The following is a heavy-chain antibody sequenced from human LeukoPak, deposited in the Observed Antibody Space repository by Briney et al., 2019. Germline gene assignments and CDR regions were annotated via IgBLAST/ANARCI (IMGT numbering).Heavy chain of an antibody. J-gene: IGHJ4*02. CDR3: AKDRVDGSGSQFDS. V-gene: IGHV3-23*01. CDR1: GFTLSNYA. CDR2: ITGSGALT. D-gene: IGHD3-10*01. Sequence: GGSLRLSCAASGFTLSNYAMTWVRQAPGKGLEWVSSITGSGALTYYADSVKGRFTISKDNAMDTLFLQMNSLRADDTAVYYCAKDRVDGSGSQFDSWGQGSLVIVSS.